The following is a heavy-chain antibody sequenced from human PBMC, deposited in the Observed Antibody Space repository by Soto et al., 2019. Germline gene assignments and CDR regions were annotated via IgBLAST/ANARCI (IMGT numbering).Heavy chain of an antibody. V-gene: IGHV1-69*04. Sequence: SVKVSCKASGGTFSSYTISWVRQAPGQGLEWMGRIIPILGIANYAQKFQGRVTITADKSTSTAYMELSSLRSEDTAVYYCARDIPYYYDSSGYLTFDYWGQGTLVTVSS. CDR3: ARDIPYYYDSSGYLTFDY. CDR1: GGTFSSYT. CDR2: IIPILGIA. D-gene: IGHD3-22*01. J-gene: IGHJ4*02.